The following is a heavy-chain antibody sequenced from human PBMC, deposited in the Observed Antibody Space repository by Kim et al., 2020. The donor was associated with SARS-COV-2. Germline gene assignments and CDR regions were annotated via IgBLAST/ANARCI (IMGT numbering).Heavy chain of an antibody. CDR3: ARYSYGLDGMDV. D-gene: IGHD5-18*01. V-gene: IGHV4-34*01. J-gene: IGHJ6*02. Sequence: SETLSLTCAVYGGSFSGYYWSWIRQPPGKGLEWIGEINHSGSTNYNPSLKSRVTISVDTSKNQFSLKLSSVTAADTAVYYCARYSYGLDGMDVWGQGTTV. CDR2: INHSGST. CDR1: GGSFSGYY.